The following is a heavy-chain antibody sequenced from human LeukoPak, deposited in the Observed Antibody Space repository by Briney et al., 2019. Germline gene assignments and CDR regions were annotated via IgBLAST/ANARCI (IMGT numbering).Heavy chain of an antibody. CDR1: GYTFTSYD. J-gene: IGHJ4*02. V-gene: IGHV1-8*03. CDR2: MNPNSANA. Sequence: ASVKVSCKASGYTFTSYDINWVRQATGQGLEWMGWMNPNSANADYAQKFQGRVTITRNTSISTAYMELSSLRFEDTAVYYCARRRVGTHFDYWGQGTLVTVSS. CDR3: ARRRVGTHFDY. D-gene: IGHD1-14*01.